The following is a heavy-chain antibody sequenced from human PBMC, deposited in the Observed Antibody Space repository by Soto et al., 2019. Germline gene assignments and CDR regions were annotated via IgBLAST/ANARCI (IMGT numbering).Heavy chain of an antibody. D-gene: IGHD2-15*01. CDR3: ARHSIVVVVAATSYYYYYYGMDV. V-gene: IGHV4-4*02. J-gene: IGHJ6*02. Sequence: QVQLQESGPGLVKPSGTLSLTCAVSGGSISSSNWWSWVRQPPGKGLEWIGEIYHSGSTNYNPSLKSRVTISVDKSKNQFSLKLSSVTAADTAVYYCARHSIVVVVAATSYYYYYYGMDVWDQGTTVTVSS. CDR1: GGSISSSNW. CDR2: IYHSGST.